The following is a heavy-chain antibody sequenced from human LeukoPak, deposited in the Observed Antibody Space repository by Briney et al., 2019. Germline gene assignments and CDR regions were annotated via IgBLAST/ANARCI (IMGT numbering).Heavy chain of an antibody. CDR3: ARALWSGPVYYGMDV. D-gene: IGHD3-10*01. CDR1: GFPFSNYN. CDR2: ISSTSSYI. J-gene: IGHJ6*02. Sequence: GGSLRLSCAASGFPFSNYNFSWVRQAPGKGLEWVSSISSTSSYIYYADSMKGRLTISRDNAKNSLYLRMNSLRAEDTAVYYCARALWSGPVYYGMDVWGQGTTVTVSS. V-gene: IGHV3-21*01.